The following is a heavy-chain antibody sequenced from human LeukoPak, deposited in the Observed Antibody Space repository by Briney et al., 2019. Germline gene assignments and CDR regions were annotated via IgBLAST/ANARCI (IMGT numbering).Heavy chain of an antibody. V-gene: IGHV4-4*07. Sequence: SETLSLTCTVSGGSISTYYWSWIRQPAGKGLERIGRIYTSGSTNYDPSLKSRVTMSVDTSKNQFSLKLRSVTAADTAVYYCARDYYDSSGYSNDAFDIWGQGTMVTVSS. CDR1: GGSISTYY. CDR3: ARDYYDSSGYSNDAFDI. J-gene: IGHJ3*02. D-gene: IGHD3-22*01. CDR2: IYTSGST.